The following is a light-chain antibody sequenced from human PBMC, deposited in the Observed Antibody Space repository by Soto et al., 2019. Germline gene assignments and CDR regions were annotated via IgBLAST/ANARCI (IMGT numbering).Light chain of an antibody. V-gene: IGKV3-20*01. J-gene: IGKJ1*01. CDR3: QQYGRSPWT. CDR1: QSVSSSY. Sequence: EIVLTQSPGTLSLSPGDRATLSCRASQSVSSSYLAWYQQKPGQAPGLLIYGASSRATGIPDRFSGSGSGTDFTLTISRLEPEDFAVYYCQQYGRSPWTFGQGTKVDI. CDR2: GAS.